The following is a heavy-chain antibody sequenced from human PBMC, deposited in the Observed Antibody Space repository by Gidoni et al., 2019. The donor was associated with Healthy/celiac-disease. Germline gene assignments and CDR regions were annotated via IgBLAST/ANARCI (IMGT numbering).Heavy chain of an antibody. J-gene: IGHJ6*02. CDR3: ARGLPEGMDV. Sequence: QVQLQASCPGLVKHSQPLSLTCTVSDGSISSGGYYWSWICQHPGKGLEWSGYTHYRGSTYYNPYIKSRVTISVDTSKNQISLKLSSVTAADTAVYYCARGLPEGMDVWGQGTTVTVSS. CDR2: THYRGST. V-gene: IGHV4-31*03. CDR1: DGSISSGGYY.